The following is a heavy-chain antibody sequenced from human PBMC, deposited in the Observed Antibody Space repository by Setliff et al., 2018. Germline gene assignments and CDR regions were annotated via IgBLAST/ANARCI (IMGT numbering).Heavy chain of an antibody. CDR2: INGNSGVT. Sequence: GASVKVSCKASADTFTGYYVHWVRQAPGQGLEWMGWINGNSGVTEYAQKFQGRVTMTSETSISIVYMDLTRLTSDDTAVYYCAQTKGFVDGYLDPWGQGTLVTVSS. J-gene: IGHJ5*02. CDR3: AQTKGFVDGYLDP. V-gene: IGHV1-2*02. D-gene: IGHD2-21*02. CDR1: ADTFTGYY.